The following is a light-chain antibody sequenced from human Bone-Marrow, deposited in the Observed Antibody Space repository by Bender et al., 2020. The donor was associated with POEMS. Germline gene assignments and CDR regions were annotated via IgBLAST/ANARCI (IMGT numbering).Light chain of an antibody. J-gene: IGLJ2*01. CDR3: QAWGTCAVI. V-gene: IGLV3-1*01. CDR2: QDT. Sequence: SYEVTQPPSVSVSPGQTASITCSGDDLGDKYVAWYQQKPGQSPVLVIYQDTKRPSGIPERFSGSNSGNTATLTISGTQAMDEADYYCQAWGTCAVIFDAGTKLTVL. CDR1: DLGDKY.